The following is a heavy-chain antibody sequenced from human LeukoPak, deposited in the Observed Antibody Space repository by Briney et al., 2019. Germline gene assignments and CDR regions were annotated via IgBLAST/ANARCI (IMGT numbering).Heavy chain of an antibody. CDR1: GYSISSGYY. CDR3: ARDRVAVAGDNWFDP. V-gene: IGHV4-38-2*02. D-gene: IGHD6-19*01. Sequence: SETLSLTCTVSGYSISSGYYWGWIRQPPGKGLEWIGSIYHSGSTYYNPSLKSRVTISVDTSKNQFSLKLSSVTAADTAVYYCARDRVAVAGDNWFDPWGQGTLVTVSS. CDR2: IYHSGST. J-gene: IGHJ5*02.